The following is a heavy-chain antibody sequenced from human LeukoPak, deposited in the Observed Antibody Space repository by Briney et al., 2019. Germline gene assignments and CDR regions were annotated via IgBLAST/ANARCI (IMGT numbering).Heavy chain of an antibody. V-gene: IGHV4-39*01. CDR3: ARLGHGNGRVNWFDP. CDR2: TKYGAST. J-gene: IGHJ5*02. D-gene: IGHD1-14*01. CDR1: GGSISSSINY. Sequence: SETLSLTCTVSGGSISSSINYWAWIRQPPGKGLEWIATTKYGASTFYNPSLRSRVTISVDTSKNQFSLKVNSVTAADTAVYYCARLGHGNGRVNWFDPWGQGNLVTVYS.